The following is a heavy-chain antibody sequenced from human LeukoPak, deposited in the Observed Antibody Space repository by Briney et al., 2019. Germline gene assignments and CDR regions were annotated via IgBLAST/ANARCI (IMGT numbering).Heavy chain of an antibody. CDR3: AKEQSYYDILTGYCHMNLEYFQH. D-gene: IGHD3-9*01. CDR2: ISGSGGST. V-gene: IGHV3-23*01. J-gene: IGHJ1*01. Sequence: GGSLRLSCAASGFTFSSYAMSWVRQAPGKGLEWVSAISGSGGSTYYADSVKGRFTISRDNSKNTLYLQMNSLRAEDTAVYYCAKEQSYYDILTGYCHMNLEYFQHWGQGTLVTVSS. CDR1: GFTFSSYA.